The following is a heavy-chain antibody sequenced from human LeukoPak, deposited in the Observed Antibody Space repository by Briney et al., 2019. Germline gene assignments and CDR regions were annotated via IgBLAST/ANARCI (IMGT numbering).Heavy chain of an antibody. D-gene: IGHD1-14*01. V-gene: IGHV3-7*01. CDR3: ARASTTLSKFGTDV. CDR1: GFTFSTYW. CDR2: IKGDGSEK. Sequence: GGSLRLSCAASGFTFSTYWMTWVRQGPGKGLEWVAKIKGDGSEKYYVDSVKGRFTISRDNAKNSLYLQMNSLREEDTAVYYCARASTTLSKFGTDVWGQGTTVAVSS. J-gene: IGHJ6*02.